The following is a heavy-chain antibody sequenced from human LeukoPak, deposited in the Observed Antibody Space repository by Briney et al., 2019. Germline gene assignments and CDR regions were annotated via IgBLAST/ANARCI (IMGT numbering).Heavy chain of an antibody. CDR2: IIPIFGTA. Sequence: ASVKVSCKASVGTFSSYAISWVRQAPGQGLEWMGGIIPIFGTANYAQKFQGRVTITTDESTSTAYMELSSLRSEDTAVYYCARANCSGGSCYTFDYWGQGTLVTVSS. CDR3: ARANCSGGSCYTFDY. J-gene: IGHJ4*02. D-gene: IGHD2-15*01. CDR1: VGTFSSYA. V-gene: IGHV1-69*05.